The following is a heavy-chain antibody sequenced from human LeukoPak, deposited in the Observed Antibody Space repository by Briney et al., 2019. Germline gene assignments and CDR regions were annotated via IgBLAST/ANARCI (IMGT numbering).Heavy chain of an antibody. J-gene: IGHJ6*02. CDR2: IYYSGST. CDR3: ARWDGSTSLLGFYYYGMDV. D-gene: IGHD2-2*01. CDR1: GGSISSYY. Sequence: SETLSLTCTVSGGSISSYYWSWIRQPPGKGLEWIGYIYYSGSTNYNPSLKSRVTISVDTSKNQFSLKLSSVTAADTAVYYCARWDGSTSLLGFYYYGMDVWGQGTTVTVSS. V-gene: IGHV4-59*01.